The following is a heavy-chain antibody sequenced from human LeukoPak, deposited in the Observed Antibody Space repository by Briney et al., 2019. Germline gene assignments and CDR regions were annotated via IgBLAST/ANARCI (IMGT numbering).Heavy chain of an antibody. CDR2: IYTSGST. Sequence: SETLSLTCTVSGGSISSYYWSWIRQPAGKGLEWIGRIYTSGSTNYNPSLKSRVTISVDTSKNQFSLKLSSVTAADTAVYYCARALVVPAASYYYMDVWGKGTTVTVSS. V-gene: IGHV4-4*07. D-gene: IGHD2-2*01. CDR3: ARALVVPAASYYYMDV. CDR1: GGSISSYY. J-gene: IGHJ6*03.